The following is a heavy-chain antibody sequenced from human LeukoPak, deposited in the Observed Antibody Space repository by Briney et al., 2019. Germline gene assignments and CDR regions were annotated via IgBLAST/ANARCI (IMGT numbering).Heavy chain of an antibody. J-gene: IGHJ3*02. CDR3: ARDEHYYGSGTYYRRASTFDI. CDR1: GYTFTSYG. V-gene: IGHV1-18*04. CDR2: INANNGYK. Sequence: ASVKVSCKASGYTFTSYGISWVRQAPGQGLEWMGWINANNGYKKYAQKLQGRVTITTDTSTTTAYMDLTSLTSDDTAVYYCARDEHYYGSGTYYRRASTFDIWGQGTMVTVSS. D-gene: IGHD3-10*01.